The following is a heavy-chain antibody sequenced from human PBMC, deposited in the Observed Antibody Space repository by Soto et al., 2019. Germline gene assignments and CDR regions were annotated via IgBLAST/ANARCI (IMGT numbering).Heavy chain of an antibody. Sequence: QVQLVESGGGVVQPGRSLRLSCAASGFTFSSYGMHWVRQAPGKGLEWVAVISYDGSNKYYADSVKGRFTISRDNSKNTLYLQMNSLRAEDTAVYYCAKDFPAYLRYSDWLSTLAARRYYYYGMDVWGQGTTVTVSS. J-gene: IGHJ6*02. CDR1: GFTFSSYG. D-gene: IGHD3-9*01. V-gene: IGHV3-30*18. CDR3: AKDFPAYLRYSDWLSTLAARRYYYYGMDV. CDR2: ISYDGSNK.